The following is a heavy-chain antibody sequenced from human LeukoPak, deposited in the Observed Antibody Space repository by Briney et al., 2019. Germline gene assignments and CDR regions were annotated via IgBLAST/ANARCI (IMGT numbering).Heavy chain of an antibody. J-gene: IGHJ4*02. CDR2: IWYDGSNK. CDR3: ARDLKNLDY. V-gene: IGHV3-33*01. D-gene: IGHD1-14*01. CDR1: GFTFSSYG. Sequence: GGSLRLSCAASGFTFSSYGMHGVRQAPGKGLEWVAVIWYDGSNKYYADSVKGRFTISRDNSKNTLYLQMNSPRAKDTAVYYCARDLKNLDYWGQGTLVTVSS.